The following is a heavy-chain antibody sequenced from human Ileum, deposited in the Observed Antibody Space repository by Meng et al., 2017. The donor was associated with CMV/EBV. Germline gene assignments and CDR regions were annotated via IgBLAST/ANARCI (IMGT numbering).Heavy chain of an antibody. D-gene: IGHD3-3*01. J-gene: IGHJ4*02. CDR2: IYYSGST. Sequence: SETLSLTCTVSGGSISSYYWSWIRQPPGKGLEWIGYIYYSGSTNYNPSLKSRVTISVDTSKNQFSLKLSSVTAADTAVYYCTLRGEALFDYWGQGTLVTVSS. CDR1: GGSISSYY. V-gene: IGHV4-59*01. CDR3: TLRGEALFDY.